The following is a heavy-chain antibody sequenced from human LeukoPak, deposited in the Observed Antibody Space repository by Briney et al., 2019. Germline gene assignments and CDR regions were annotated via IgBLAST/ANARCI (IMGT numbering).Heavy chain of an antibody. CDR2: VYSSGRT. D-gene: IGHD4-17*01. J-gene: IGHJ4*02. V-gene: IGHV4-39*01. CDR3: ARLLVGDYGDCAPN. CDR1: GGSISTTTYY. Sequence: PSETLSLTCTVSGGSISTTTYYWGWIRQPPGKGLEWIGSVYSSGRTYYHPSLKSRVTISVGTSKKQFSLKLSSVTAADTAVYYCARLLVGDYGDCAPNWGQGTLVTVSS.